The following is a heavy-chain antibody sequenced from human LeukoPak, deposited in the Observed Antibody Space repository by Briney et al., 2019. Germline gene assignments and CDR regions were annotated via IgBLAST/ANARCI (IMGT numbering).Heavy chain of an antibody. J-gene: IGHJ4*02. D-gene: IGHD2-2*01. CDR1: GFTFSTYW. Sequence: GGSLRLSCAASGFTFSTYWMSWVRQAPGTGLEWVASIKQDGSEKSYVDSVKGRFTISRDNAKNSLYLQMNSLRAEDTAVYYCARGGYQLLGYWGQGTLVTVSS. CDR2: IKQDGSEK. CDR3: ARGGYQLLGY. V-gene: IGHV3-7*04.